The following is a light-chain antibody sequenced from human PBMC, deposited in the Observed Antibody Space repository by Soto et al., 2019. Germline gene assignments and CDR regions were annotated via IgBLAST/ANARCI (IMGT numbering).Light chain of an antibody. V-gene: IGLV2-8*01. CDR2: EVT. CDR3: SSYAGSNIVV. Sequence: QSALTQPPSASGSPGQSVTISCTGTSSDVRGYNYVSWYQQHPDKAPKLIIYEVTKRPSGVPDRFSGSKSGNTASLTVSGLQAEDEADYYCSSYAGSNIVVFGGGTKLTVL. J-gene: IGLJ2*01. CDR1: SSDVRGYNY.